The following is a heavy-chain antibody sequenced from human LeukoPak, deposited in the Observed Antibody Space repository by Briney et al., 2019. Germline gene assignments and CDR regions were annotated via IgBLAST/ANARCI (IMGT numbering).Heavy chain of an antibody. J-gene: IGHJ4*02. D-gene: IGHD6-19*01. V-gene: IGHV4-34*01. CDR3: ARDEPTYSSGWYY. CDR2: INHSGST. Sequence: SETLSLTCAVYGGSFSGYYWSWIRQPPGKGLEWIGEINHSGSTNYNPSLKSRVTISVDTSKNQFSLKLSSVTAADTAVYYCARDEPTYSSGWYYWGQGTLVTVSS. CDR1: GGSFSGYY.